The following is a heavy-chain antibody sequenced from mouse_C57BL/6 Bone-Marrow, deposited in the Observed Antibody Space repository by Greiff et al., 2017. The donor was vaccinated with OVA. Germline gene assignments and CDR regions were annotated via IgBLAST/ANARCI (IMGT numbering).Heavy chain of an antibody. Sequence: VQLQQSGPELVKPGASVKISCKASGYSFTGYYMNWVKQSPEKSLEWIGEINPSTGGTTYNQKFKAKATLTVDKSSSTAYMQLKSLTSEDSAVYYCVYGSSLYYYAMDYWGQGTSVTVSS. D-gene: IGHD1-1*01. CDR1: GYSFTGYY. CDR3: VYGSSLYYYAMDY. CDR2: INPSTGGT. J-gene: IGHJ4*01. V-gene: IGHV1-42*01.